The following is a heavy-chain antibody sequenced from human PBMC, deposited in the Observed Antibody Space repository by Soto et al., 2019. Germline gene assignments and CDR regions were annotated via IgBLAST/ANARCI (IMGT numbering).Heavy chain of an antibody. V-gene: IGHV4-31*03. J-gene: IGHJ6*02. CDR2: IHDSGSA. Sequence: QVQLQESGPGLVKPSETLSLTCTVSGGSISSGGYYWSWIRQHPGEGLEWIGYIHDSGSAYYNPSLKSRVTISLDTSKNQFSLELSSVTAADTALYYCARDNWVTAFTGYYYYGVDVWGQGTTVTVSS. D-gene: IGHD2-21*02. CDR3: ARDNWVTAFTGYYYYGVDV. CDR1: GGSISSGGYY.